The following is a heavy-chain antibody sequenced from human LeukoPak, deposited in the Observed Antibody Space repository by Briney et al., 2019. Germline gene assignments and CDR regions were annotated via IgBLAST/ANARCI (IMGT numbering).Heavy chain of an antibody. CDR2: ISAYNGST. J-gene: IGHJ6*02. CDR1: DFSFTSYG. CDR3: ARDLTSNVAVTEYHYYAMDV. D-gene: IGHD6-19*01. Sequence: GAXXKVSCKASDFSFTSYGMSWVRQAPGQGLEWMGWISAYNGSTKYAQKLQGRVTMTTDTSTGTAYMELRSLRPDDTAVYYCARDLTSNVAVTEYHYYAMDVWGQGTTVTVSS. V-gene: IGHV1-18*01.